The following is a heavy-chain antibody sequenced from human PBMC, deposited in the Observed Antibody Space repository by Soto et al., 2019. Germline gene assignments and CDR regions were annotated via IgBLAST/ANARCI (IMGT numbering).Heavy chain of an antibody. Sequence: QVQLVESGGGLVKPGGSLRLSCAASGFTFSDYYMSWIRQAPGKGLEWVSYISSSGSTIYYADSVKGRFTISRDNAKNSLYLQMNSLRAEDTAVYYCAKTTYYYDSSGPNGWFDPWGQGTLVTVSS. J-gene: IGHJ5*02. D-gene: IGHD3-22*01. CDR2: ISSSGSTI. CDR3: AKTTYYYDSSGPNGWFDP. CDR1: GFTFSDYY. V-gene: IGHV3-11*01.